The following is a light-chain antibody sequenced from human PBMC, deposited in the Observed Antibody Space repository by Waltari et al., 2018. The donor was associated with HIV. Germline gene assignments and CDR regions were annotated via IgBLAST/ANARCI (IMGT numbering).Light chain of an antibody. V-gene: IGLV2-8*01. CDR1: SSDIGHYNY. CDR3: QAWDGSTAHVV. Sequence: QSALTQPASVSGSPGQSVTISCTGTSSDIGHYNYVSWYQQDSGKVPKLIIAEVSKRPSGIPERFSGSNSGNTATLSISGTQAMDEADFYCQAWDGSTAHVVFGGGTKLTVL. CDR2: EVS. J-gene: IGLJ2*01.